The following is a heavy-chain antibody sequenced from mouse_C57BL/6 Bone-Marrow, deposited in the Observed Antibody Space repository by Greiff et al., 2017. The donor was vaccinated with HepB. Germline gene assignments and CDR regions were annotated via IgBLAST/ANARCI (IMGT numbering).Heavy chain of an antibody. CDR2: ISDGGSYT. Sequence: EVQRVESGGGLVKPGGSLKLSCAASGFTFSSYAMSWVRQTPEKRLEWVATISDGGSYTYYPDNVKGRFTISRDNAKNNLYLQMSHLKSEDTAMYYCARDGPYWYFDVWGTGTTVTVSS. V-gene: IGHV5-4*01. J-gene: IGHJ1*03. CDR1: GFTFSSYA. CDR3: ARDGPYWYFDV.